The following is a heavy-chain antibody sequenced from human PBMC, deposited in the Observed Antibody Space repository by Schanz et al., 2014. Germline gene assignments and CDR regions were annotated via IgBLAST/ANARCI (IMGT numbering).Heavy chain of an antibody. CDR2: IWYDGNNK. V-gene: IGHV3-33*01. CDR3: ARDRVEASSYFDY. D-gene: IGHD2-2*01. J-gene: IGHJ4*02. Sequence: QVQLAESGGGVVQPGRSLRLSCAASGFAFNNYGMHWVRQAPGKGLEWVAIIWYDGNNKKYADSVRGRFTISRDNSKNTLYLQMNNLRAEDTAVYYCARDRVEASSYFDYWGQGTLVTVSS. CDR1: GFAFNNYG.